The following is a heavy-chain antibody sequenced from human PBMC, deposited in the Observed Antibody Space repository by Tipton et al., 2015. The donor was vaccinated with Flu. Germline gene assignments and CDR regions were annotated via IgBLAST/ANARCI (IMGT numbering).Heavy chain of an antibody. CDR1: GGSISSGGYY. V-gene: IGHV4-61*02. D-gene: IGHD4-11*01. CDR2: IHSSGST. J-gene: IGHJ5*02. Sequence: TLSLTCTVSGGSISSGGYYWTWIRQPAGKGLEWIGRIHSSGSTIYNPSLKSRVTISIDTSKNQFSLNMRSVTAADMAVYYCARRDYSNYVSDPKSWFDPWGQGTLVAVSS. CDR3: ARRDYSNYVSDPKSWFDP.